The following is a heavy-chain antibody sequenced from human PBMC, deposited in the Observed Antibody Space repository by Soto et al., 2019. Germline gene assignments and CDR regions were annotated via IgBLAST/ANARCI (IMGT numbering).Heavy chain of an antibody. CDR2: IYPGDSDT. Sequence: GESLKISCKGSGYSFTSYWIGWVRQMPGKGLEWMGIIYPGDSDTRYSPSFQGQVTISADKSISTAYLQWSSLKASDTAMYYCARHLAYYDILTGYRPSYYYYGMDVWGQGTTVTVSS. CDR3: ARHLAYYDILTGYRPSYYYYGMDV. V-gene: IGHV5-51*01. D-gene: IGHD3-9*01. J-gene: IGHJ6*02. CDR1: GYSFTSYW.